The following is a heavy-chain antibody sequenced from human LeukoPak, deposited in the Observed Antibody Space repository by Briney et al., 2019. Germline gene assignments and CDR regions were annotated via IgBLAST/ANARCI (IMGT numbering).Heavy chain of an antibody. CDR2: INHSGST. J-gene: IGHJ5*02. CDR3: ARGKLRFLDSLNWSAP. V-gene: IGHV4-34*01. CDR1: GGSFSGYY. D-gene: IGHD3-3*01. Sequence: SETLSLTCAVYGGSFSGYYWSWIRQPPGKGLEWIGEINHSGSTNYNPSLKSRVTISVDTSKNQFSLKLSSVTAADTAVYYCARGKLRFLDSLNWSAPWGEGPRVTVSS.